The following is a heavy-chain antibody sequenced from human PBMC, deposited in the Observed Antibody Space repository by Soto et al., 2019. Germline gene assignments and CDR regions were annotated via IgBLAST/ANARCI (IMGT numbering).Heavy chain of an antibody. D-gene: IGHD3-10*01. CDR2: ISYDGSRI. V-gene: IGHV3-30*09. CDR3: ARDITMVRGVIIHDAFDI. CDR1: GLPFNYST. Sequence: GGSRRLSCAASGLPFNYSTIHWVRQAPGKGLEWVGVISYDGSRIYYGDSMKGRFAISRDNSKNTLYLQMNSLRAEDTAVYYCARDITMVRGVIIHDAFDIWGQGTMVTVSS. J-gene: IGHJ3*02.